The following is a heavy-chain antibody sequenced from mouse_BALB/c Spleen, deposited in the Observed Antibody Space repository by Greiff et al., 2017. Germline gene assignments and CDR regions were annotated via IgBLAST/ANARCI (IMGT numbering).Heavy chain of an antibody. D-gene: IGHD2-1*01. CDR3: TRGGGNRYYYAMDY. V-gene: IGHV1-69*02. Sequence: VQLQQPGAELVRPGASVKLSCKASGYTFTSYWINWVKQRPGQGLEWIGNIYPSDSYTNYNQKFKDKATLTVDKSSSTAYMQLSSPTSEDSAVYYCTRGGGNRYYYAMDYWGQGTSVTVSS. J-gene: IGHJ4*01. CDR2: IYPSDSYT. CDR1: GYTFTSYW.